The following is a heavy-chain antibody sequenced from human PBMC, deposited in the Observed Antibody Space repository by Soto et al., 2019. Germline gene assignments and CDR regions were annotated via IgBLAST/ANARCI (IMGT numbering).Heavy chain of an antibody. CDR1: GFTFSSFA. CDR3: AGPGYSSQDY. CDR2: ISGSGDGT. Sequence: GGSLRLSCAASGFTFSSFALSWVRQAPGKGLEWVPAISGSGDGTDYADSVKGRFTIARDNSKNTLYLQMNSLRAEDTAGYYCAGPGYSSQDYWGQGALVTVSS. D-gene: IGHD5-18*01. J-gene: IGHJ4*02. V-gene: IGHV3-23*01.